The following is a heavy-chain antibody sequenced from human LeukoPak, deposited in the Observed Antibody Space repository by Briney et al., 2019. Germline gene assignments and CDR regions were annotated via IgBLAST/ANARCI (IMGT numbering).Heavy chain of an antibody. CDR2: IWYDGSNK. Sequence: GRSLRLSCAASGFTFSSYGMHWVRQAPGKRLEWVAVIWYDGSNKYYADSVKGRFTISRDNSKNTLYLQMNSLRAEDTAVYYCAKERGGGGYSYGQYYFDYWGQGTLVTVSS. V-gene: IGHV3-33*06. D-gene: IGHD5-18*01. CDR3: AKERGGGGYSYGQYYFDY. CDR1: GFTFSSYG. J-gene: IGHJ4*02.